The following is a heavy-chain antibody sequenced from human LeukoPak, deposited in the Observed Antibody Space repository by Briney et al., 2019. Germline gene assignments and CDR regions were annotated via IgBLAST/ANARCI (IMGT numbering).Heavy chain of an antibody. Sequence: GGSLRLSCAASGFTFSNHWMHWVRQAPGKGLMWVSRISRDGSSTDYADSVKGRFTISRDDAKSTLFLQVNSLRAEDTAVYFCARGGSDTAMAHDYWGQGTLVTVSS. CDR1: GFTFSNHW. CDR2: ISRDGSST. D-gene: IGHD5-18*01. CDR3: ARGGSDTAMAHDY. J-gene: IGHJ4*02. V-gene: IGHV3-74*01.